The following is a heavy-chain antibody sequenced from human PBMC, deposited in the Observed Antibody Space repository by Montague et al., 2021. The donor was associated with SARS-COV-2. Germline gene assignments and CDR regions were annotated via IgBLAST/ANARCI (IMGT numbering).Heavy chain of an antibody. V-gene: IGHV4-34*01. D-gene: IGHD3-10*01. J-gene: IGHJ6*03. CDR1: GTSLSGNY. CDR3: ARLRDGVVPSPILGVGPFYSYYYMDV. Sequence: SETLSLTCAVHGTSLSGNYWNWIRQPPGKGLEWIGEINHGGSTKYSPSLKSRLTISADTSKNQFSLKLTSVAAADTAVYYCARLRDGVVPSPILGVGPFYSYYYMDVWGRGTPVTVSS. CDR2: INHGGST.